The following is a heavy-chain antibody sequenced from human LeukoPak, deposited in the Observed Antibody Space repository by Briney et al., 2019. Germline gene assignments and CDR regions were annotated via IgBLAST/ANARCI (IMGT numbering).Heavy chain of an antibody. Sequence: SETLSLTCTVSGGSISSYYWSWIRQPPGKGLEWIGYIYYSGSTNYNPPLKSRVTISVDTSKNQFSLKLSSVTAADTAVYYCARERWELPDYWGQGTLVTVSS. CDR2: IYYSGST. CDR3: ARERWELPDY. CDR1: GGSISSYY. V-gene: IGHV4-59*12. D-gene: IGHD1-26*01. J-gene: IGHJ4*02.